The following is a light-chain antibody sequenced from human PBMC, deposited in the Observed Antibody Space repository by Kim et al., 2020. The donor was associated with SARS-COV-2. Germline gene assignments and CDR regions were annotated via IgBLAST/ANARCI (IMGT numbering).Light chain of an antibody. CDR2: DNG. CDR1: SSNIGNNY. Sequence: QSVLTQPPSVSAAPGQKVTISCSGGSSNIGNNYVSWYQQLPGTAPKLVIYDNGERPSGVPDRFSGSKSGTSVTLDITGLQTGDEADYYCGTWDSGLSAWVFGGGTKVTVL. V-gene: IGLV1-51*01. J-gene: IGLJ3*02. CDR3: GTWDSGLSAWV.